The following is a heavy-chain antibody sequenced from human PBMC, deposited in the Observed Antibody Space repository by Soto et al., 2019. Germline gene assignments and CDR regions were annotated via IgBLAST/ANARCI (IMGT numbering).Heavy chain of an antibody. Sequence: EVQLVESGGGLVQPGGSLRLSCAASGFIFNSFWMHWVRQAPGKGLVWVARIRNDGSDTTSADSVQGRFTISRDNAKNTVYLQMNSLRAEDTAIYYCGRGTATVRTTVFDYWGQGTLVTVSS. D-gene: IGHD4-17*01. CDR2: IRNDGSDT. CDR1: GFIFNSFW. J-gene: IGHJ4*02. CDR3: GRGTATVRTTVFDY. V-gene: IGHV3-74*01.